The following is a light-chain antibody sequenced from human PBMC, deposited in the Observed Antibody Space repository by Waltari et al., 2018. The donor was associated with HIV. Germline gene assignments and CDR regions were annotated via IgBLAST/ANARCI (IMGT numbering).Light chain of an antibody. CDR2: KAS. V-gene: IGKV1-5*03. CDR1: QSISSW. Sequence: DIQMNQSPSTLSASVGDRVTITCRASQSISSWLAWYQKKPGKAPKLLIYKASSLESGVASRFSGSGSGTEFTLTISSLQPDDFATYYCQQYNSWTFGQGTKVEI. CDR3: QQYNSWT. J-gene: IGKJ1*01.